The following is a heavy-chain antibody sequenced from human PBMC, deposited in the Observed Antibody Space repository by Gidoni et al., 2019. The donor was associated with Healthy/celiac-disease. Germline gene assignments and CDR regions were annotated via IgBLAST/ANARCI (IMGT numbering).Heavy chain of an antibody. CDR3: ARGEYSSGWYEHDAFDI. J-gene: IGHJ3*02. CDR1: GGTFSSYA. CDR2: IIPIFGTA. Sequence: QVQLVQSGAGVKKPGSSVKVSCKASGGTFSSYAISWVRQASGQGLEWIGGIIPIFGTANYAQKFQGRVTITADESTSTAYMELSSLRSEDTAVYYCARGEYSSGWYEHDAFDIWGHVTMVTVSS. V-gene: IGHV1-69*01. D-gene: IGHD6-19*01.